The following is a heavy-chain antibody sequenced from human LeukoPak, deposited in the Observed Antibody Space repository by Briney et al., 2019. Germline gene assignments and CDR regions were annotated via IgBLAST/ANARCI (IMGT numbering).Heavy chain of an antibody. D-gene: IGHD4-17*01. CDR2: IYYSGST. CDR3: ARDAPYGDYGAPDY. Sequence: PSQTLSLTCTVSGGSISSGDYYWSWIRQPPGKGLEWIGYIYYSGSTYYNPSLKSRVTISVDTSKNQFSLKLSSVTAADTAVYYCARDAPYGDYGAPDYWGQGTLVTVSS. J-gene: IGHJ4*02. V-gene: IGHV4-30-4*01. CDR1: GGSISSGDYY.